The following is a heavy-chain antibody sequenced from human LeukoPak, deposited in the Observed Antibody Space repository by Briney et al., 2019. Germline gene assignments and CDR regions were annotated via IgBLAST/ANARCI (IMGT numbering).Heavy chain of an antibody. CDR2: IKKKGNSYTT. D-gene: IGHD6-19*01. CDR1: GCTFSDHY. CDR3: ARVTTSDWYGDY. V-gene: IGHV3-72*01. J-gene: IGHJ4*02. Sequence: GGSLTLSCAASGCTFSDHYMDWVRQAPGRGLEWVGRIKKKGNSYTTEYGASVKGRFTISRDDSKNSLYLQMNSLKTEDTAVYYCARVTTSDWYGDYWGQGSLVTVSS.